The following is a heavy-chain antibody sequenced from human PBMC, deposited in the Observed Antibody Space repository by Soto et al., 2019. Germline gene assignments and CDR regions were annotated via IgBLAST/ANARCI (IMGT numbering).Heavy chain of an antibody. CDR1: GYTFTAFY. D-gene: IGHD1-1*01. CDR2: INPNSGGT. J-gene: IGHJ4*02. V-gene: IGHV1-2*04. CDR3: TIGGLSYWNGDY. Sequence: QVQLVQSGPEIKRPGASVKVSCKTSGYTFTAFYVHWVRQAPGQGLEWMGWINPNSGGTFFAPKFQGWVTLSKDTDITTVYMGQNILISADTAVYCCTIGGLSYWNGDYGGQGTLVTVSS.